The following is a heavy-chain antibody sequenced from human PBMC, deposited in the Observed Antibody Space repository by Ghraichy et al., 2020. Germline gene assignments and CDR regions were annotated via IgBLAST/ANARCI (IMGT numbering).Heavy chain of an antibody. CDR3: AVGYCSSTSCYGDYYGMDV. Sequence: SETLSLTCTVSGGSISSYYWSWIRQPPGKGLEWIGYIYYSGSTNYNPSLKSRVTISVDTSKNQFSLKLSSVTAADTAVYYCAVGYCSSTSCYGDYYGMDVWGQGTTVTVSS. V-gene: IGHV4-59*08. J-gene: IGHJ6*02. CDR1: GGSISSYY. D-gene: IGHD2-2*01. CDR2: IYYSGST.